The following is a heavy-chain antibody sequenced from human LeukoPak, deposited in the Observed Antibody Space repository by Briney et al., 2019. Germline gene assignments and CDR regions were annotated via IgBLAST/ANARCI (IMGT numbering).Heavy chain of an antibody. Sequence: GGSLRLSCAASGFTFSSYAMSWVRQAPGKGLEWVSAISGSGGSTYYADSVKGRFTISRDNSKNTLYLQMNSLGAEDTAVYYCAKDSELRYFDWLPTAFDYWGQGTLVTVSS. CDR3: AKDSELRYFDWLPTAFDY. D-gene: IGHD3-9*01. V-gene: IGHV3-23*01. CDR1: GFTFSSYA. J-gene: IGHJ4*02. CDR2: ISGSGGST.